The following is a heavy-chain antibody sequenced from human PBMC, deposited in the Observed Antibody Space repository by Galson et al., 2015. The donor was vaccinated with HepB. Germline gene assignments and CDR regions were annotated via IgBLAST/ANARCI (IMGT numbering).Heavy chain of an antibody. CDR3: ARVVIVVVPAAMYYFDY. D-gene: IGHD2-2*01. Sequence: SLRLSCAASGFTFSDYYMSWIRQAPGKGLEWVSYISSSSSYTNYADSVKGRFTISRDNAKNSLYLQMNSLRAEDTAVYYCARVVIVVVPAAMYYFDYWGQGTLVTVSS. J-gene: IGHJ4*02. CDR1: GFTFSDYY. V-gene: IGHV3-11*06. CDR2: ISSSSSYT.